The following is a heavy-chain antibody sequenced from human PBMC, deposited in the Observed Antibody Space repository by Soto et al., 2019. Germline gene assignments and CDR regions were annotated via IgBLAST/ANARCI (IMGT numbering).Heavy chain of an antibody. CDR2: ISGSGGST. CDR3: AKGSIGMDRVATILLGRSYCEQ. J-gene: IGHJ4*01. V-gene: IGHV3-23*01. D-gene: IGHD5-12*01. Sequence: PGGSLRLSCAASGFTFSSYAMSWVRQAPGKGLEWVSAISGSGGSTYYADSVKGRFTISRDNSKNTLYLQMNSLRAEDTAVYYCAKGSIGMDRVATILLGRSYCEQWGHGTLITVA. CDR1: GFTFSSYA.